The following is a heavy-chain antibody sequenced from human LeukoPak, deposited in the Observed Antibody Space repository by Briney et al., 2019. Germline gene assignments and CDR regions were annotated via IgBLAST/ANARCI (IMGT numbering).Heavy chain of an antibody. CDR1: GFTLRNSW. Sequence: GGSLRLSCAASGFTLRNSWMTWVRQAPGKGLEWVANIRPDGGQEQYADSLEGRITISRDNVGNSLFLQLNSLRTEDTAVYFCATSSDWAFDHWGQGTLVTVSS. V-gene: IGHV3-7*01. CDR3: ATSSDWAFDH. CDR2: IRPDGGQE. D-gene: IGHD6-19*01. J-gene: IGHJ4*02.